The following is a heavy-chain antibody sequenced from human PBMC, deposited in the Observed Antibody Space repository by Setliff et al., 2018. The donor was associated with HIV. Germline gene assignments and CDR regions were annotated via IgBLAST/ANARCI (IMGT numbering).Heavy chain of an antibody. V-gene: IGHV1-69*05. CDR3: ARVRLEKLVPGDAFDI. CDR1: GGTFSKHV. Sequence: RASVKVSCKPSGGTFSKHVITWVRQAPGQGLEWMGGIIPFLGSGDYAQKVQGRVTMTTDTSTSTAYMELRSLRPDDTAVYYCARVRLEKLVPGDAFDIWGQGTMVTVSS. D-gene: IGHD6-13*01. J-gene: IGHJ3*02. CDR2: IIPFLGSG.